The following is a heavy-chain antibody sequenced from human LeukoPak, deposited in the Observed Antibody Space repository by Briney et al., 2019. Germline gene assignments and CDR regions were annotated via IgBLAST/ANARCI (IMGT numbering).Heavy chain of an antibody. V-gene: IGHV1-2*02. CDR2: INPNSGGT. CDR1: GYTFTGYY. Sequence: ASVKVSCKASGYTFTGYYMHWVRQAPGQGLEWMGWINPNSGGTNYAQKFQSRVTMTRDTSISTAYMELSRLSSDDTATYYCAIHRYSVDYWGQGTLVTVSS. D-gene: IGHD2-15*01. J-gene: IGHJ4*02. CDR3: AIHRYSVDY.